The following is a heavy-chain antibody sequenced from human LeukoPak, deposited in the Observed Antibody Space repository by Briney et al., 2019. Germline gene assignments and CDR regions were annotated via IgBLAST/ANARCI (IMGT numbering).Heavy chain of an antibody. CDR2: ITYSANT. D-gene: IGHD5-18*01. Sequence: SETLSLTCGVEGGSLRGYYWNCMRRPPGKGREWIGEITYSANTNYNPSLESRVTISVDTSKNQSSLKLNSVTAADTAVYHCARGVSMGLNSYGFCNYWGQGTLVTVSS. CDR3: ARGVSMGLNSYGFCNY. J-gene: IGHJ4*02. V-gene: IGHV4-34*01. CDR1: GGSLRGYY.